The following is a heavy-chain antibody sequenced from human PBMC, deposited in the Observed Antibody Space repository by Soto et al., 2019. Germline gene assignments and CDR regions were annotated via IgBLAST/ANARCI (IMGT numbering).Heavy chain of an antibody. CDR1: GFTFGDYA. CDR3: TRDSHYDSSGYGYYYGMDV. Sequence: NPGGSLRLSCTASGFTFGDYAMSWFRQAPGKGLEWVGFIRSKAYGGTTEYAASVKGRFTISRDDSKSIAYLQMNSLKTEDTAVYYCTRDSHYDSSGYGYYYGMDVWGQGTTVTVSS. J-gene: IGHJ6*02. V-gene: IGHV3-49*05. CDR2: IRSKAYGGTT. D-gene: IGHD3-22*01.